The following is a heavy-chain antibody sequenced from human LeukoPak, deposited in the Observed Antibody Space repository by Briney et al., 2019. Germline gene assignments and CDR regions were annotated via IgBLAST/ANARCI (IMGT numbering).Heavy chain of an antibody. Sequence: GGSLRLSCAASGFTFSSYGMHWVRQAPGKGLEWVAVISYDGSNKYYADSVKGRFTISRDNSKNTLYLQMNSLRAEDTAVYYCTKERLGIFGALGYWGQGTLVTVSS. CDR1: GFTFSSYG. V-gene: IGHV3-30*18. D-gene: IGHD3-3*01. J-gene: IGHJ4*02. CDR3: TKERLGIFGALGY. CDR2: ISYDGSNK.